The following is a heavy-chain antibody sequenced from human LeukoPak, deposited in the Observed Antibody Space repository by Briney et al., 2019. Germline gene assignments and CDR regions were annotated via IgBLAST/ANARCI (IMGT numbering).Heavy chain of an antibody. J-gene: IGHJ1*01. CDR2: IYPGDSDT. CDR3: ARLAYCGGDCYRTTRGYFQH. D-gene: IGHD2-21*02. V-gene: IGHV5-51*01. CDR1: GYSLTNYW. Sequence: GESLKISRKGSGYSLTNYWIGWVRQMPGKGLEWMGIIYPGDSDTKYSPSFQGQVTISADKSINTVYLQWSSLKASDTAMYYCARLAYCGGDCYRTTRGYFQHWGQGTLVTVSS.